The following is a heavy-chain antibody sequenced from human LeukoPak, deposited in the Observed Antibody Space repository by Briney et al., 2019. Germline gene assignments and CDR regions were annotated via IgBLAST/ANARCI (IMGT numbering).Heavy chain of an antibody. CDR2: ISGSAAIT. Sequence: PGGSLRLSCAASGFSGFTFSHYGMNWVRQAPGKGLEWVSGISGSAAITYYADSVKGRFTISRDNSKNTLYLQMNSLRAEDTAVYYCVCGDPPSDYWGQGTLVTVSS. D-gene: IGHD4-17*01. J-gene: IGHJ4*02. CDR3: VCGDPPSDY. CDR1: GFSGFTFSHYG. V-gene: IGHV3-23*01.